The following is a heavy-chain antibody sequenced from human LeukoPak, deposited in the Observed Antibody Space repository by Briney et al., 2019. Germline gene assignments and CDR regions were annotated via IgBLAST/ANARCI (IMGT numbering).Heavy chain of an antibody. D-gene: IGHD6-19*01. CDR2: IKSKTDGGTT. CDR3: AREKEVRSSGWSRYYYYYGMDV. J-gene: IGHJ6*02. CDR1: GFTFSNAW. V-gene: IGHV3-15*01. Sequence: PGGSLRLSCAASGFTFSNAWMSWVRQAPGKGLEWVGRIKSKTDGGTTDYAAPVKGRFTISRDDSKNTLYLQTNSLKTEDTAVYYCAREKEVRSSGWSRYYYYYGMDVWGQGTTVTVSS.